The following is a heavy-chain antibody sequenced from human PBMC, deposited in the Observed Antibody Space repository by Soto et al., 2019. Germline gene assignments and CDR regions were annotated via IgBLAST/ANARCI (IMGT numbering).Heavy chain of an antibody. V-gene: IGHV4-31*03. D-gene: IGHD3-16*01. J-gene: IGHJ6*02. CDR3: AREAGDFIYGMDV. Sequence: QVQLQESGPGLVKPSQTLSLTCTVSGGSISSGGYYWSWIRQHPGKGLEWIGYIYYSGSTYYNPSLQGRVTISVDTSKNQFSLKLSSVTAADTAVYYCAREAGDFIYGMDVWGQGTTVTVSS. CDR2: IYYSGST. CDR1: GGSISSGGYY.